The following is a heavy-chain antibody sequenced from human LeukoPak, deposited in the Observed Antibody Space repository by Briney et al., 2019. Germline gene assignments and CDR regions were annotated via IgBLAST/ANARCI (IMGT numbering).Heavy chain of an antibody. J-gene: IGHJ4*02. Sequence: PGGSLRLSCAASGFTFSDAWMSWDRQAPGKGLEWVGRNNSKTDGGTTDYAAPVKGRFTISRDDSKNTLYLQMNSLTTEDTAVYYCTIDYDYAWGSYRLGYWGQGTLVTVSS. D-gene: IGHD3-16*02. CDR1: GFTFSDAW. CDR3: TIDYDYAWGSYRLGY. CDR2: NNSKTDGGTT. V-gene: IGHV3-15*01.